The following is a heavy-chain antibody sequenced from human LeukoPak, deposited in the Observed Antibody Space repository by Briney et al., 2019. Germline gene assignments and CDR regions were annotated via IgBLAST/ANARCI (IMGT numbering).Heavy chain of an antibody. J-gene: IGHJ1*01. CDR2: ISDSTGSSYTI. Sequence: GGSLRLTCAASGFTFSSYSMNWVRQAPGKGLEWVSYISDSTGSSYTIYYADSVKGRFTISRDNAENSLYLQMNSLRAEDTAIYYCARGRGGKFGEYMQHWGQGTLVTVSS. CDR1: GFTFSSYS. D-gene: IGHD4-23*01. CDR3: ARGRGGKFGEYMQH. V-gene: IGHV3-48*01.